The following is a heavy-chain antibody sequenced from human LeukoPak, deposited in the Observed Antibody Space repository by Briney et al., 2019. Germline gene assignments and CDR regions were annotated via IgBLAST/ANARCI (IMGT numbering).Heavy chain of an antibody. J-gene: IGHJ6*02. V-gene: IGHV3-48*01. CDR2: ISSSSSTI. D-gene: IGHD6-6*01. Sequence: GGSLRLSCAASGFTFSSYSMNWVRQAPGKGLEWVSYISSSSSTIYYADSVKGRFTISRDNAKNSLYLQMNSLRAEDTAVYYCARDKKQLVGYYYYYGMDVWGQGTTVTVSS. CDR1: GFTFSSYS. CDR3: ARDKKQLVGYYYYYGMDV.